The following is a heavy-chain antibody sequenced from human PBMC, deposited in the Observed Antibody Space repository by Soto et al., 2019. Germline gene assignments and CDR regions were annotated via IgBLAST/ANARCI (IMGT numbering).Heavy chain of an antibody. V-gene: IGHV3-23*01. CDR2: ISGSGGST. D-gene: IGHD6-19*01. Sequence: GGSLRLSCAASGFTFSSYAMSWVRQAPGKGLEWVSAISGSGGSTYYADPVKGRFTISRDNSKNTLYLQMNSLRAEDTAVYYCAKDLQWLVRDEYFQHWGQGTLVTVSS. CDR3: AKDLQWLVRDEYFQH. J-gene: IGHJ1*01. CDR1: GFTFSSYA.